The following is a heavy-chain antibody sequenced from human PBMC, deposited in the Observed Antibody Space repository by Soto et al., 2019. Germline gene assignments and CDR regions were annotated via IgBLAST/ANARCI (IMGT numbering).Heavy chain of an antibody. CDR1: GVSISSGGYY. D-gene: IGHD3-3*01. CDR3: AKPGTRITIFGVVIPDYYYYYYMDV. J-gene: IGHJ6*03. V-gene: IGHV4-31*03. CDR2: IYYSGST. Sequence: PSETLSLTCTVSGVSISSGGYYWSWIRQHPGKGLEWIGYIYYSGSTYYNPSLKSRVTISVDTSKNQFSLKLSSVTAADTAVYYCAKPGTRITIFGVVIPDYYYYYYMDVWGKGTTVTVSS.